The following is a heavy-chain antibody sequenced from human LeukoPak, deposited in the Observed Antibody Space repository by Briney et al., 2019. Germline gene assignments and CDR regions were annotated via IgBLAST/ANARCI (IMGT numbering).Heavy chain of an antibody. Sequence: PSETLSLTCTFSVGSISSYYWSWIRQPPARGREGVGDIYYSGRTKYNPSIKSRVTISVDTTKNQFSLKLSSVTAADTAVYYCARQGGGWPDRDFDYWGQGTLVTVSP. CDR2: IYYSGRT. CDR1: VGSISSYY. D-gene: IGHD6-19*01. V-gene: IGHV4-59*08. CDR3: ARQGGGWPDRDFDY. J-gene: IGHJ4*02.